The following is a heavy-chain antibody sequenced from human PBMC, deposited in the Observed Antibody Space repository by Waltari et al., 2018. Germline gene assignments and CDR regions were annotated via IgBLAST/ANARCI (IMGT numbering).Heavy chain of an antibody. Sequence: QVRLVQSGAEVKKPGSSVKVSCKAFGSSFSSYSINWVRQAPGQGLEWMGGISPVLGTANYAQKFQDRLAITADESTSTAYMELSSLRSEDTAAYYCTTSSYCGTTTCYQYYGMDVWGQGTTVTVSS. D-gene: IGHD2-2*01. V-gene: IGHV1-69*01. J-gene: IGHJ6*02. CDR3: TTSSYCGTTTCYQYYGMDV. CDR2: ISPVLGTA. CDR1: GSSFSSYS.